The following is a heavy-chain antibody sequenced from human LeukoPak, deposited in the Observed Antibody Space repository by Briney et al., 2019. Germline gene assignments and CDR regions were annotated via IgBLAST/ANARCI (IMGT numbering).Heavy chain of an antibody. CDR1: GFIYSSFG. D-gene: IGHD3-22*01. CDR2: VCGSGGSS. Sequence: GTLRLSCSASGFIYSSFGLMWVAPGPGLGLEWWLGVCGSGGSSYYADSVKGRFPISRDKSKNTLYLQMNSLRAEDTAVYYCAKDQDMYYYDRRALLDWGQGTLVTVSS. V-gene: IGHV3-23*01. J-gene: IGHJ4*02. CDR3: AKDQDMYYYDRRALLD.